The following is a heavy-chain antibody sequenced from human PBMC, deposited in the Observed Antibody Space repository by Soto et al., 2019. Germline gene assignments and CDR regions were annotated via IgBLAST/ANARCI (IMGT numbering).Heavy chain of an antibody. J-gene: IGHJ4*02. CDR1: GDSFSSYA. CDR3: ATGGNYCVTTAFAY. D-gene: IGHD4-4*01. CDR2: IIPIFGTA. V-gene: IGHV1-69*01. Sequence: QVQLVQSVAEVKKPGSSVKVSCKASGDSFSSYAISWVRQAPGHGLEWMGRIIPIFGTATYAQRVEGRVAITAHEPTRTATMELRSLRSDDTAVYYCATGGNYCVTTAFAYWGQGTLVTVSS.